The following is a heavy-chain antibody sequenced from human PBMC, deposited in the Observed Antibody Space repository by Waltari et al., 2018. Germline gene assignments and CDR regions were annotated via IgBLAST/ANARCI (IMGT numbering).Heavy chain of an antibody. CDR2: ISGSGGST. J-gene: IGHJ6*02. Sequence: EVQLLESGGGLVQPGGSLRLSCAASGFTFSSYAMSWVRQPPGKGLAWVSAISGSGGSTYYADSVKGRFTISRDNSKNTLYLQMNSLRAEDTAVYYCAKSLHYDFWSGYYTVYYYGMDVWGQGTTVTVSS. CDR1: GFTFSSYA. V-gene: IGHV3-23*01. D-gene: IGHD3-3*01. CDR3: AKSLHYDFWSGYYTVYYYGMDV.